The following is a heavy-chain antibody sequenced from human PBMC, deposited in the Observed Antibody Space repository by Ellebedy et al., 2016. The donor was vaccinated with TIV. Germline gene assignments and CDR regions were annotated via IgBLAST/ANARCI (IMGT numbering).Heavy chain of an antibody. D-gene: IGHD3-10*01. CDR3: ARLRYFGSGSYSDY. CDR1: GFMFNTYA. J-gene: IGHJ4*02. Sequence: GESLKISCAASGFMFNTYAMSWVRQAPGRGLEWVSTISGSGGGTYYTDSVKGRFTISRDNSKNTLYLQMNSLRAGDTAIYYCARLRYFGSGSYSDYWGQGTLVTVSS. CDR2: ISGSGGGT. V-gene: IGHV3-23*01.